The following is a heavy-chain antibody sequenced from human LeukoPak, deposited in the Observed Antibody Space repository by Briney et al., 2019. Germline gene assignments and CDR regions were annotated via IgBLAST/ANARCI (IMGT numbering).Heavy chain of an antibody. V-gene: IGHV3-23*01. J-gene: IGHJ4*02. CDR2: IGASGGT. Sequence: GGSLRLSCAASGFTFSRYAMSWVRQAPGKGVEGVASIGASGGTYYAASVEGRFTTSRDNSKKTLYLQMNSLRAENTAGYYGANRGRYYFDYWGQGTLVTVSS. D-gene: IGHD3-16*01. CDR1: GFTFSRYA. CDR3: ANRGRYYFDY.